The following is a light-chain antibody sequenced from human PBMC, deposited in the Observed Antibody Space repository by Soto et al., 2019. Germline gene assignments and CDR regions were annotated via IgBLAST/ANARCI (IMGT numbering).Light chain of an antibody. J-gene: IGLJ1*01. V-gene: IGLV1-47*01. CDR3: ASWDDSLSGYV. Sequence: QLVLTQPPSASGNPGQRLTISCSGSTSNILRNYVYWYRQLPGTAPRLLISMNDQRPSGVPDRFSGSKSGTSASLAISGLRSEDEADYYCASWDDSLSGYVFGTGTKLTVL. CDR1: TSNILRNY. CDR2: MND.